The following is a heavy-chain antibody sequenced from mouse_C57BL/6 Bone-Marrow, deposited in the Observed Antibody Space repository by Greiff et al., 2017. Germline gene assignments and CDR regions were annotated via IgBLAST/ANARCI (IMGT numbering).Heavy chain of an antibody. D-gene: IGHD2-5*01. V-gene: IGHV2-2*01. CDR1: GFSLTSYG. J-gene: IGHJ4*01. CDR3: ARKGVTPYYYAMDY. CDR2: IWSGGST. Sequence: VKLVESGPGLVQPSPSLSITCTVSGFSLTSYGVHWVRQSPGKGLEWLGVIWSGGSTDYNAAFISRLSISKDNSKSQVFFKMNSLQADDTAIYYCARKGVTPYYYAMDYWGQGTSVTVST.